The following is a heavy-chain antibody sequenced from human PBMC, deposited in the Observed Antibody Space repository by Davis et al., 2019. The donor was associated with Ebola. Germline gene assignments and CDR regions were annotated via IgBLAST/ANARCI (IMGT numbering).Heavy chain of an antibody. CDR1: GFTFASYA. J-gene: IGHJ4*02. Sequence: GGSLRLSCAASGFTFASYAMSWVRQAPGKGLEWVSAISGSGGATYYADSVKGRFTVSRDNFKNTLYLQMNSLRAEDTAVYYCAKDEGITGTTVPPDYWGQGTLVTVSS. D-gene: IGHD1-7*01. CDR2: ISGSGGAT. CDR3: AKDEGITGTTVPPDY. V-gene: IGHV3-23*01.